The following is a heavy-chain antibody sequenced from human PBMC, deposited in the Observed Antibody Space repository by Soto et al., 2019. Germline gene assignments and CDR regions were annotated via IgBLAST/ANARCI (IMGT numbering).Heavy chain of an antibody. Sequence: GGSLRLSCAASGFTFSIYAMHWVRQAPGKGLEYVSAISSNGGSTYYANSVKGRFTISRDNSKNTLYLQMGSLRADDMAVYYCATTIAAAGGYYFDYWGQGTLVTVSS. CDR2: ISSNGGST. D-gene: IGHD6-13*01. CDR3: ATTIAAAGGYYFDY. CDR1: GFTFSIYA. J-gene: IGHJ4*02. V-gene: IGHV3-64*01.